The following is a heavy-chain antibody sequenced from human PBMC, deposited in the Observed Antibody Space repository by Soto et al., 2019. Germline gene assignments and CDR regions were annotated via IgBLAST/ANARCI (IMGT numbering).Heavy chain of an antibody. J-gene: IGHJ3*02. CDR2: TYYSGST. D-gene: IGHD6-13*01. Sequence: QLQLQESGPGLVKPSETLSLTCTVSGGSISSSNYYWGWIRQPPGKGLEWIGNTYYSGSTYYNPSLKSRVTLSVDTSKNQFSLRQSSVTAADTAVYYCATSSSWSPDAFDIWGQGTMVTVSS. V-gene: IGHV4-39*01. CDR1: GGSISSSNYY. CDR3: ATSSSWSPDAFDI.